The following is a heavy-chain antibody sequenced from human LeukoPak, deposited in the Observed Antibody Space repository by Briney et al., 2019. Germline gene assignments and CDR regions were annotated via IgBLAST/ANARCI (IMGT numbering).Heavy chain of an antibody. Sequence: PGGSLRLSCVASGFSFSDSTMSWVRQAAGKGLEWVAKMKEDGSDENYVDSVKGRFTISRDNARNSLHLQMKSLRADDTAVYFCARGGAGEGYFPTWGQGILVIVSS. CDR1: GFSFSDST. CDR2: MKEDGSDE. V-gene: IGHV3-7*03. CDR3: ARGGAGEGYFPT. D-gene: IGHD3-10*01. J-gene: IGHJ1*01.